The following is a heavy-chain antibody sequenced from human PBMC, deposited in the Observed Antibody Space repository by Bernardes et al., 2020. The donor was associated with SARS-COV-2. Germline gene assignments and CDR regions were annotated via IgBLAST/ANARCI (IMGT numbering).Heavy chain of an antibody. CDR2: FDPEDGET. V-gene: IGHV1-24*01. CDR1: GYTLTELS. CDR3: TRDYYGSGSPLDY. D-gene: IGHD3-10*01. J-gene: IGHJ4*02. Sequence: ASVKVSCKVSGYTLTELSMHWVRQAPGKGLEWMGGFDPEDGETIYAQKFQGRVTMTRDTSTNTAYMELRRLRSDDTAVYYCTRDYYGSGSPLDYWGQGTLVSVSS.